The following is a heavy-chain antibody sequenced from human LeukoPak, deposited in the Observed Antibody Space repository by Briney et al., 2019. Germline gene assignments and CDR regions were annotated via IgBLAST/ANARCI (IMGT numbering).Heavy chain of an antibody. CDR3: ARVSGYSYGPYYFDF. D-gene: IGHD5-18*01. CDR1: RYTFTSYG. Sequence: ASVKVSRKASRYTFTSYGISWVRQAPGQGLEWMGWISGYNGNTNYAQKLQGRVTMTTDTSTSTAYMELRSLRSDDTAVYYCARVSGYSYGPYYFDFWGQGTLVTVSS. J-gene: IGHJ4*02. CDR2: ISGYNGNT. V-gene: IGHV1-18*01.